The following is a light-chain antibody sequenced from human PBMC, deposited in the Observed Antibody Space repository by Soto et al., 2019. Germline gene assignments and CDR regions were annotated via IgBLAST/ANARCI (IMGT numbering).Light chain of an antibody. CDR1: RSVSSRY. CDR2: GTS. CDR3: HQYGYSPNT. V-gene: IGKV3-20*01. Sequence: EIVLTQSPGTLSLSPGERATLSCRASRSVSSRYFAWYQQSTGQAPRLLIYGTSNRATGIPDKFSGSGSGTDFTLTISRLEPEDFAVYFCHQYGYSPNTFGQGTKLEIK. J-gene: IGKJ2*01.